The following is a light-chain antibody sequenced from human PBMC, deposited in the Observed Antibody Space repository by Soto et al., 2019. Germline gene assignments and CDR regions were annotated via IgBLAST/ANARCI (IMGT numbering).Light chain of an antibody. Sequence: EIVMTQSPPTLSVSPGERATLSCRASQSVGSKLAWYQQRPGEAPRLLIYDASHRATGIPARFSGGGSGTEFSLTISSLQSEDFAVYSCQQYGDWPGAFGGGTKVEIK. V-gene: IGKV3D-15*01. CDR1: QSVGSK. J-gene: IGKJ4*01. CDR2: DAS. CDR3: QQYGDWPGA.